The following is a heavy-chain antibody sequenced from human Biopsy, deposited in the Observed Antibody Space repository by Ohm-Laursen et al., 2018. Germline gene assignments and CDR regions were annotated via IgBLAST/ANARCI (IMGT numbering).Heavy chain of an antibody. J-gene: IGHJ1*01. CDR1: GGTFSNYG. D-gene: IGHD3-9*01. CDR3: ATKLTGYFHH. CDR2: NIPILGTG. V-gene: IGHV1-69*06. Sequence: SSVKVSCKAPGGTFSNYGVNWVRQAPGQGLEWLGGNIPILGTGNYAQKFQDRVTVAADTSTTTATMELRSLRSDDTAVHYCATKLTGYFHHWGQGTLVIVSS.